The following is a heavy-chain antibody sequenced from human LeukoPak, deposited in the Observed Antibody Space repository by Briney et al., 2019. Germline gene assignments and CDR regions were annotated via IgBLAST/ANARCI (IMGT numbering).Heavy chain of an antibody. CDR1: GYTFTGYY. CDR2: INPNSGGT. Sequence: ASVKVSCKASGYTFTGYYMHWVRQAPGQGLEWMGWINPNSGGTNYAQKFQGRVAMTRDTSISTAYMELSRLRSGDTAVYYCARGGDYYDSSGYYDEAFDIWGQGTMVTVSS. J-gene: IGHJ3*02. V-gene: IGHV1-2*02. CDR3: ARGGDYYDSSGYYDEAFDI. D-gene: IGHD3-22*01.